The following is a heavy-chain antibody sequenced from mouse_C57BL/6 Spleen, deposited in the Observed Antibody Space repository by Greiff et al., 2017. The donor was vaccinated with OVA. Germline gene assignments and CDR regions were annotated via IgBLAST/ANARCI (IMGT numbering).Heavy chain of an antibody. V-gene: IGHV1-74*01. CDR3: AIYYYGSSPFAY. CDR1: GYTFTSYW. CDR2: IHPSASDT. D-gene: IGHD1-1*01. Sequence: QVQLQQPGAELVKPGASVKVSCKASGYTFTSYWMHWVKQRPGQGLEWIGRIHPSASDTNYNQKFKGKATLTVDKSSSTAYMQLSSLTSEDSAVYYCAIYYYGSSPFAYCGQESLVTVSA. J-gene: IGHJ3*01.